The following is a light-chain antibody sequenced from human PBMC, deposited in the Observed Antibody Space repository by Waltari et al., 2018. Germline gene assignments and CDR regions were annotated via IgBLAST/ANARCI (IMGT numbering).Light chain of an antibody. V-gene: IGLV2-14*01. CDR2: DVS. CDR1: SSDVGGYNY. J-gene: IGLJ1*01. CDR3: SSYTSSSTYV. Sequence: QSALTQPASVSGSPGQSITISCTGTSSDVGGYNYVSWYQQHPGKAPKLMIYDVSNRPSVVSNRFSCSKSGNTASLTISGLQAEDEADYYCSSYTSSSTYVFGTGTKVTVL.